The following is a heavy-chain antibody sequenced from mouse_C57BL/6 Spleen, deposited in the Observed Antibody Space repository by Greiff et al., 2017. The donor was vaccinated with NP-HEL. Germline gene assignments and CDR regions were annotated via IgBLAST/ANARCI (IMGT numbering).Heavy chain of an antibody. V-gene: IGHV5-4*01. CDR3: ARVGITTVVAPFDY. Sequence: EVQGVESGGGLVKPGGSLKLSCAASGFTFSSYAMSWVRQTPEKRLEWVATISDGGSYTYYPDNVKGRFTISRDNAKNNLYLQMSHLKSEDTAMYYCARVGITTVVAPFDYWGQGTTPTVSS. CDR2: ISDGGSYT. D-gene: IGHD1-1*01. J-gene: IGHJ2*01. CDR1: GFTFSSYA.